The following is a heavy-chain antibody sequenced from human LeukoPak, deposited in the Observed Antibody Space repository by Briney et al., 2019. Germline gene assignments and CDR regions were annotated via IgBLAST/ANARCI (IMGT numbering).Heavy chain of an antibody. V-gene: IGHV3-30*01. CDR1: GLTFSSYA. D-gene: IGHD4-11*01. CDR2: ISYDGNDK. CDR3: ARGEDDYSNYISDY. J-gene: IGHJ4*02. Sequence: GGSLRLSCAASGLTFSSYAMHWVRQAAGKGLEWVAVISYDGNDKYYADSVKGRFTIFRDNSKNTLYLQMNSLRVEDTAVYYCARGEDDYSNYISDYWGQGTLVTVSS.